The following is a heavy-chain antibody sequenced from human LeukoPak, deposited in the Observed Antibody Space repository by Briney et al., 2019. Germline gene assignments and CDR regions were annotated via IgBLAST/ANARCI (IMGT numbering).Heavy chain of an antibody. D-gene: IGHD5-12*01. J-gene: IGHJ6*02. CDR3: AKDKGLSPEVATGYYYYGMDV. CDR1: GFTFDDYA. Sequence: GGSLRLSCAASGFTFDDYAMHWVRQAPGKGLEWVSGISWNSGSIGYADSVKGRFTISRDNAKNSLYLQMNSLRAEDTALYYCAKDKGLSPEVATGYYYYGMDVWGQGTTVTVSS. V-gene: IGHV3-9*01. CDR2: ISWNSGSI.